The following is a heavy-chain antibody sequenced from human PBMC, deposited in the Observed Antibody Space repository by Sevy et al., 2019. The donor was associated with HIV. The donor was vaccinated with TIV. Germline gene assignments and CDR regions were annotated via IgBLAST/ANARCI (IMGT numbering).Heavy chain of an antibody. CDR1: GFTFSNSW. CDR3: ARGTRGVVQN. CDR2: INSDGDVI. V-gene: IGHV3-74*03. Sequence: GGSLRLSCAASGFTFSNSWMHWVRQAPGKGLMSVSRINSDGDVITYADSVKGRFIISRDNTKKTLFLQMNSLRDEDTGVYYCARGTRGVVQNWGQGSLVTVSS. J-gene: IGHJ4*02. D-gene: IGHD3-10*01.